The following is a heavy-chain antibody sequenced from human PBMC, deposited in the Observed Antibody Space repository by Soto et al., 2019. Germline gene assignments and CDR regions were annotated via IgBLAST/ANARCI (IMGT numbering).Heavy chain of an antibody. D-gene: IGHD1-7*01. V-gene: IGHV3-11*01. Sequence: QVQLVESGGGLVKPGGSLRLSCAASGFTFDNYYMSWIRQAPGKGLEWVSYISSSDGTTYYADSLKGRFTISRDNAKSSRYLQMNSLRAEDTAVYYCAREINYSRYPRVIDYWGQGTLVTVSS. J-gene: IGHJ4*02. CDR3: AREINYSRYPRVIDY. CDR2: ISSSDGTT. CDR1: GFTFDNYY.